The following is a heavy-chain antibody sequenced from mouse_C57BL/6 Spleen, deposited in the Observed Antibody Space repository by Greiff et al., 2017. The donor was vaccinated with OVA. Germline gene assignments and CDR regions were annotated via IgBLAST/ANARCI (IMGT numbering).Heavy chain of an antibody. D-gene: IGHD1-1*01. CDR3: ARPTVVAAGTFDY. Sequence: QVQLQQSGPELVKPGASVKISCKASGYSFTSYYIHWVKQRPGQGLEWIGWIYPGSGNTKYNEKFKGKATLTADTSSSTAYMQLSSLTSEDSAVYYCARPTVVAAGTFDYWGQGTTLTVSS. CDR2: IYPGSGNT. V-gene: IGHV1-66*01. J-gene: IGHJ2*01. CDR1: GYSFTSYY.